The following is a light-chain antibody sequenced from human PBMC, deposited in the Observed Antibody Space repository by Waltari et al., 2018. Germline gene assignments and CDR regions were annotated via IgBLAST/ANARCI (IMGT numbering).Light chain of an antibody. Sequence: QSGLTQPASVSGSPGQSITISCTGTSSDVGNYNLVSWYQQYPGKAPKLMVYEVTKRDSGVSDRFSGSKSGNTASLTIYGLQSEDEADYYCCSDAGFGIYVFGTGTKVTVL. CDR3: CSDAGFGIYV. J-gene: IGLJ1*01. CDR1: SSDVGNYNL. V-gene: IGLV2-23*02. CDR2: EVT.